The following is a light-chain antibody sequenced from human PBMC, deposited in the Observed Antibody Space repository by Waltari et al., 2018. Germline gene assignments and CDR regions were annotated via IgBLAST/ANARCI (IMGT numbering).Light chain of an antibody. CDR2: LGS. Sequence: DIVMTQSPLSLPVTPGDPASISCRSSQSILHNKGYNYLDWYLQKQGQSPQLPIYLGSNRASGVPDRFSGSGSGTDFALKISRVEADDVGVYYCMQALQTPLTFGGGTRVEIK. CDR1: QSILHNKGYNY. J-gene: IGKJ4*01. V-gene: IGKV2-28*01. CDR3: MQALQTPLT.